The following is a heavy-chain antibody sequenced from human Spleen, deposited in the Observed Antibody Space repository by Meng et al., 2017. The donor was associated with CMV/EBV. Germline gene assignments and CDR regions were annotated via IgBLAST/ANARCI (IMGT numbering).Heavy chain of an antibody. CDR2: IRFDGINK. CDR3: AKGGIAAAAYSGWFDP. CDR1: GLTFSDYS. V-gene: IGHV3-30*02. J-gene: IGHJ5*02. D-gene: IGHD6-13*01. Sequence: GGSLRLSCAASGLTFSDYSMNWVRQAPGKGLEWVAFIRFDGINKYYADSVKGRFTISRDNSKSTLYLQMNSLRDEDTAVYYCAKGGIAAAAYSGWFDPWGQGTLVTVSS.